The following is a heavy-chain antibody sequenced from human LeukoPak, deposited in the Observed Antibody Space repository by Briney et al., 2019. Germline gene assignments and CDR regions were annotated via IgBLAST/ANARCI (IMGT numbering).Heavy chain of an antibody. CDR2: IKPDGSEK. D-gene: IGHD5-24*01. CDR3: ARGQYTDGLSY. J-gene: IGHJ4*02. Sequence: GGSLRLSCAASGFTFSTYWMTWVRQAPGKGLEWVAIIKPDGSEKYYVDSVKGRFTITRDNAENSLFLQMNGLRPEDTAVFYCARGQYTDGLSYWGQGTLVTVSS. CDR1: GFTFSTYW. V-gene: IGHV3-7*03.